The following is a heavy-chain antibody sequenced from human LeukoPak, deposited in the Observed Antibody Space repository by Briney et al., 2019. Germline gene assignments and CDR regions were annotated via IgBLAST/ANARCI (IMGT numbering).Heavy chain of an antibody. D-gene: IGHD2-2*01. CDR2: FDPEDGET. Sequence: ASVKVSCKASGGTFSSYAISWVRQAPGKGLEWVGGFDPEDGETIYAQKFQGRVTMTEDTSTDTAYMELSSLRSEDTAVYYCAQLRVWPNWFDPWGQGTLVTVSS. J-gene: IGHJ5*02. CDR3: AQLRVWPNWFDP. V-gene: IGHV1-24*01. CDR1: GGTFSSYA.